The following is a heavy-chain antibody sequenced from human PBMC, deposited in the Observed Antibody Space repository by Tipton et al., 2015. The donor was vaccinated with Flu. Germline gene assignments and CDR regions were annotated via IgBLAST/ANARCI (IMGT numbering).Heavy chain of an antibody. D-gene: IGHD1-7*01. V-gene: IGHV3-30-3*01. J-gene: IGHJ5*02. CDR3: AREHSITGTTDYNWFDP. CDR1: GFTFSSYA. CDR2: ISDDGGNS. Sequence: SLRLSCAASGFTFSSYAMHWVRQAPGKGLEWVAVISDDGGNSLYADSVKGRFTMSRDNSKNTLYLQMNSLRNEDTAVYHCAREHSITGTTDYNWFDPWGQGTLVTVSS.